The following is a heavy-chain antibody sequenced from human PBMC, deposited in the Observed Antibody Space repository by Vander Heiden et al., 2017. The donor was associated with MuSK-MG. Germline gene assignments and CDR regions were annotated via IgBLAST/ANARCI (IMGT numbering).Heavy chain of an antibody. J-gene: IGHJ4*02. Sequence: QVQLVQSGAEVKKPGSSVKVSCKASGGTSGSYASNWVRQAPGQGLEWMGRIIPILGIPNYAQKFQGRVTITADKSTSTAYMERSSLRSEDTAVYYCASYGDYGVDLFDYWGQGTLVTVSS. V-gene: IGHV1-69*04. CDR2: IIPILGIP. CDR1: GGTSGSYA. CDR3: ASYGDYGVDLFDY. D-gene: IGHD4-17*01.